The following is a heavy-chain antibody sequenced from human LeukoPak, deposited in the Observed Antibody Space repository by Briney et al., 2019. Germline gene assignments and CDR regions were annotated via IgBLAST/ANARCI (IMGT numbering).Heavy chain of an antibody. D-gene: IGHD3-10*01. J-gene: IGHJ3*02. CDR2: IYTSGST. V-gene: IGHV4-61*02. CDR1: GGSISSGGYY. Sequence: PSETLSLTCTVSGGSISSGGYYWNWIRQPAWRGLEWIGRIYTSGSTNYNPSLKSRVTVSVDTSKNRFSLKLSSVTAADTAVYYCARGTYGSGTYDDAFEIWGQGTMVTVSS. CDR3: ARGTYGSGTYDDAFEI.